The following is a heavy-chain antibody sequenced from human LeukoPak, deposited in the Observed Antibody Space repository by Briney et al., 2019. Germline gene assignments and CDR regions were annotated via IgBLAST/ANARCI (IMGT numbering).Heavy chain of an antibody. Sequence: GGSLRLSCAASGFTFSSYGMSWVRQAPGKGLEWVSAISHSGRSTYYADSVKGRFTISRDNSKNTLYLQMNSLRAEDTAVYYCAKDHYYGSGSYGHFDYWGQGTLVTVSS. D-gene: IGHD3-10*01. V-gene: IGHV3-23*01. CDR3: AKDHYYGSGSYGHFDY. J-gene: IGHJ4*02. CDR1: GFTFSSYG. CDR2: ISHSGRST.